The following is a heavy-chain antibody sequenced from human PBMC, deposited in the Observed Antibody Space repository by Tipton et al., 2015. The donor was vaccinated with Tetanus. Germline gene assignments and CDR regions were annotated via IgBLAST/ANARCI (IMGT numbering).Heavy chain of an antibody. CDR3: GRGTDAYKSGNY. V-gene: IGHV4-34*01. D-gene: IGHD5-24*01. Sequence: TLSLTCAVYGESFIDYCWSWIRQPPGKGLEWIGEIHPSGITDYNPSLKSRVIISVDTSKNQFSLKLSSVTAADSALYFCGRGTDAYKSGNYWGQGTLVTVSS. CDR1: GESFIDYC. J-gene: IGHJ4*01. CDR2: IHPSGIT.